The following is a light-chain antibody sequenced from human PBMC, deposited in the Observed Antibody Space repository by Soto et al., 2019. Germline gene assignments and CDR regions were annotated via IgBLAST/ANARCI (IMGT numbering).Light chain of an antibody. CDR2: KAS. J-gene: IGKJ4*01. CDR3: QQYNSYPLT. Sequence: DIQMTLSPSTLSASVGDRVTITCRASQSISSWLAWYQQKPGKAPKLLIYKASSLESGVPSRFSGSRSGTELTLTISSLQPDDFATYYCQQYNSYPLTFGGGTKVDI. V-gene: IGKV1-5*03. CDR1: QSISSW.